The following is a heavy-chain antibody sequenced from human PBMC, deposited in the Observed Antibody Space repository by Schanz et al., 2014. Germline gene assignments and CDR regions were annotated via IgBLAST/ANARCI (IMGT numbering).Heavy chain of an antibody. J-gene: IGHJ4*02. D-gene: IGHD1-26*01. CDR3: ARGGSGSHYRLDY. V-gene: IGHV3-48*01. CDR2: IRSSSTPI. CDR1: GFGFSSYS. Sequence: EVQLVESGGGLIQPGGSLRLSCAASGFGFSSYSMNWVRQAPGKGPEWVSYIRSSSTPIYYADSMKGRFTVSRDNAENALYLQMNSLRAEDTGLYFCARGGSGSHYRLDYWGQGTLVTVSS.